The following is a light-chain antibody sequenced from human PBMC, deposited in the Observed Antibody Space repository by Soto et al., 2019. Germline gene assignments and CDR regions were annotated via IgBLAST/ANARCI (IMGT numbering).Light chain of an antibody. Sequence: IVFSQSPSTLSVSPGERATLSCRASQSVGPNLAWYQQKPGQAPRLLIYGASTRATGIPARFSGSGSGTEFTLTISSLQSEDFAVYYCQQYNNLPRTFGQGTKVDIK. CDR1: QSVGPN. V-gene: IGKV3-15*01. J-gene: IGKJ1*01. CDR2: GAS. CDR3: QQYNNLPRT.